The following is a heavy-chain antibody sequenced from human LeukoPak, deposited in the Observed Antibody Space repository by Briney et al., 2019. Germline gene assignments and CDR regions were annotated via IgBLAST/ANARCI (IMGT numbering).Heavy chain of an antibody. J-gene: IGHJ4*02. Sequence: PVGSLRLSCAASGFTFSSYSMNWVRQAPGKGLEWVSSISSSSSYIYYADSVKGRFTISRDNAKNSLYLQMNSLRAEDTAVYYCARDGPNYYDFWSGYPEGGYFDYWGQGTLVTVSS. V-gene: IGHV3-21*01. CDR1: GFTFSSYS. CDR2: ISSSSSYI. D-gene: IGHD3-3*01. CDR3: ARDGPNYYDFWSGYPEGGYFDY.